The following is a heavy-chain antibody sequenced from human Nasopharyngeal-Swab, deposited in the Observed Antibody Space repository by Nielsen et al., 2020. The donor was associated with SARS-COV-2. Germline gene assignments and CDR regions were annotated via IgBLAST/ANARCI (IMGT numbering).Heavy chain of an antibody. D-gene: IGHD1-7*01. J-gene: IGHJ4*02. V-gene: IGHV5-51*01. CDR1: GYSFSSYW. CDR2: MYPRDSDT. CDR3: ATAYNGNYYWDY. Sequence: GSLKISCKGSGYSFSSYWIGWVRQMPGEGLEWMGIMYPRDSDTRYSPSFQGQVTISADKFISTAYLQWSSLKASDTAMYYCATAYNGNYYWDYWGQGTLVTVSS.